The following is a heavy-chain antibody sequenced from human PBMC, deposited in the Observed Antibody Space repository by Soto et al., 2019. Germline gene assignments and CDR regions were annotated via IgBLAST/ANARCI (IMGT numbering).Heavy chain of an antibody. D-gene: IGHD4-17*01. CDR1: GGTFSNYA. J-gene: IGHJ4*02. V-gene: IGHV1-69*13. CDR3: ARGPDYEGYFDY. Sequence: GASVKVSCKASGGTFSNYAISWVRQAPGQGLEWMGVIILPFGTPNYAQTFQGRVTITADESMTTAYMELSGLRYEDTAVYYCARGPDYEGYFDYWGRGTLVTVSS. CDR2: IILPFGTP.